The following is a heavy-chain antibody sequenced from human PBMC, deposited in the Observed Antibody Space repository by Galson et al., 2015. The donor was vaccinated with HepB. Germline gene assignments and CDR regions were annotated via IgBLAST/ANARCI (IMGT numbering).Heavy chain of an antibody. V-gene: IGHV3-33*01. D-gene: IGHD1-26*01. Sequence: SLSLSCAASGFSFSNYVMHWVRQAPGKGLEWVAVIWHDGTNTYYADSVKGRFTISRDNFKSALYLQMSSLRAEDTAVYYCAAGRGWELLIWGQGTLVTVSP. CDR1: GFSFSNYV. J-gene: IGHJ4*02. CDR3: AAGRGWELLI. CDR2: IWHDGTNT.